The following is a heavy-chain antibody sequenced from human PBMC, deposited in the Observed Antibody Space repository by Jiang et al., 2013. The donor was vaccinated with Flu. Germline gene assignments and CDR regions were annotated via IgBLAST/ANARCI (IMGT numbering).Heavy chain of an antibody. CDR2: INPSGGST. Sequence: EVKKPGASVKVSCKASGYTFTSYYMHWVRQAPGQGLEWMGIINPSGGSTSYAQKFQGRVTMTRDTSTSTVYMELSSLRSEDTAVYYCARDSSITGTSDSSWFDPWGQGTLVTVSS. CDR3: ARDSSITGTSDSSWFDP. J-gene: IGHJ5*02. V-gene: IGHV1-46*01. CDR1: GYTFTSYY. D-gene: IGHD1-7*01.